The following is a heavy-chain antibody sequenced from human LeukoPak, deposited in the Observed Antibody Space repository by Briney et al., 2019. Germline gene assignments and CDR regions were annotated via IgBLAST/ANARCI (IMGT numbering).Heavy chain of an antibody. CDR1: GFTVSSNY. V-gene: IGHV3-66*02. J-gene: IGHJ4*02. Sequence: GGSLRLSCAASGFTVSSNYMSWVRQAPGKGLEWVSVIYSGGSTYYADSVKGRFTISRDNSKNTLYLQINSLRAEDTAVYYCARDRGGRKRYSSGWYPPDYWGQGTLVTVSS. CDR3: ARDRGGRKRYSSGWYPPDY. D-gene: IGHD6-19*01. CDR2: IYSGGST.